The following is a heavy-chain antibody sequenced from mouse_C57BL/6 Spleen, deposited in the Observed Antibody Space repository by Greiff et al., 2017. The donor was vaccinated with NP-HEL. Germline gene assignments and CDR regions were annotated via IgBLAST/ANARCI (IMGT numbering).Heavy chain of an antibody. CDR1: GYSITSGYY. Sequence: VQLQQSGPGLVKPSQSLSLTCSVTGYSITSGYYWNWIRQFPGNKLEWMGYISYDGSNNYNPSLKNRISITRDTSKNQFFLKLNSVTTEDTATYYCARGRDYDFWFAYWGQGTLVTVSA. D-gene: IGHD2-4*01. V-gene: IGHV3-6*01. CDR2: ISYDGSN. CDR3: ARGRDYDFWFAY. J-gene: IGHJ3*01.